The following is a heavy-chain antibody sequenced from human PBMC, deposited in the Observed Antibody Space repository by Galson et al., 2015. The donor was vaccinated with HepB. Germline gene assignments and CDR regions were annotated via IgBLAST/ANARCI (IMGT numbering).Heavy chain of an antibody. J-gene: IGHJ6*02. CDR3: ARGTGHYYYGMDV. CDR1: GYTFTGFY. V-gene: IGHV1-2*02. Sequence: SVKVSCKASGYTFTGFYMHWVRQAPGQGLLWMVWFNPKSGGTTYAHKFQGSVTGTGHTYCNTTYMELSRLSCDDTAVCYCARGTGHYYYGMDVWGQGTTVTVSS. CDR2: FNPKSGGT.